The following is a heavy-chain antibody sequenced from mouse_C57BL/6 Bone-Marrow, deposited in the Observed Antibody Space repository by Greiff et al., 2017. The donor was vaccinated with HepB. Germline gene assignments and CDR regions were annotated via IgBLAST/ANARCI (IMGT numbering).Heavy chain of an antibody. CDR1: GYTFTSYG. J-gene: IGHJ4*01. Sequence: QVQLKQSGAELARPGASVKLSCKASGYTFTSYGISWVKQRTGQGLEWIGEIYPRSGNTYYNEKFKSKATLTADKSSSTAYMELRSLTSEDSAVYFCARYPHYYGSSYLYDAMDYWGQGTSVTVSS. CDR2: IYPRSGNT. D-gene: IGHD1-1*01. V-gene: IGHV1-81*01. CDR3: ARYPHYYGSSYLYDAMDY.